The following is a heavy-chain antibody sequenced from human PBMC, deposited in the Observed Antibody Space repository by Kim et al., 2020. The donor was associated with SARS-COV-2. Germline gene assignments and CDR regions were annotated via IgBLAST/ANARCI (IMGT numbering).Heavy chain of an antibody. J-gene: IGHJ4*02. CDR3: TTPHSSGKLDY. Sequence: GESLKISCKGSGYDFSNFWIGWVRQMPGQVLEWMGAIYPSDSDTMYSPPFQDQVTISADKSIGTTYLQWSSLKASDTAVYYCTTPHSSGKLDYWGRGTLVTVSS. D-gene: IGHD6-19*01. V-gene: IGHV5-51*01. CDR2: IYPSDSDT. CDR1: GYDFSNFW.